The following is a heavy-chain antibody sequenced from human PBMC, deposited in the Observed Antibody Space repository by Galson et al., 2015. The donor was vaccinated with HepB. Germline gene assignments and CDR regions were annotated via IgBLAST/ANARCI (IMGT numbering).Heavy chain of an antibody. Sequence: ETLSLTCAVSGGSISGSNWWSWVRQPPGKGLEWIGEIYHSGSTNYNPSLKSRVTISVDKSKNQFSLKLSSVTAADTAVYYCARVVPAAIRHYYYYCMDVWGKGTTVTVSS. V-gene: IGHV4-4*02. CDR1: GGSISGSNW. CDR3: ARVVPAAIRHYYYYCMDV. CDR2: IYHSGST. D-gene: IGHD2-2*01. J-gene: IGHJ6*03.